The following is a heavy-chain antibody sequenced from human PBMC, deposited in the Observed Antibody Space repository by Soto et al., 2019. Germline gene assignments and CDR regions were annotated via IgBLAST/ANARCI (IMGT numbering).Heavy chain of an antibody. V-gene: IGHV3-23*01. CDR3: AKTGNYYYYGMDV. CDR2: ISGSGGST. Sequence: EVQLLESGGGLVQPGGSLRLSCAASGFTFSSYAMSWVHQAPGKGLEWVSAISGSGGSTYYADSVKGRFTISRDNSKNTLYLQMNSLRAEDTAVYYCAKTGNYYYYGMDVWGQGTTVTVSS. CDR1: GFTFSSYA. J-gene: IGHJ6*02.